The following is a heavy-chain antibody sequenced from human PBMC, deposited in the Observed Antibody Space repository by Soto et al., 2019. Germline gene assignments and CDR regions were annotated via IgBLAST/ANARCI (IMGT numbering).Heavy chain of an antibody. CDR3: AKMATIPYYYGMDV. V-gene: IGHV4-30-2*01. CDR1: GGSISSGGYS. J-gene: IGHJ6*02. Sequence: QLQLQESGSGLVKPSQTLSLTCAVSGGSISSGGYSWSWIRQPPGKGLVWIGYIYHSGSTYYNPSLKSRVTISVDRSKNQFSLKLSSVTAADTAVYYCAKMATIPYYYGMDVWGQGTTVTVSS. CDR2: IYHSGST. D-gene: IGHD5-12*01.